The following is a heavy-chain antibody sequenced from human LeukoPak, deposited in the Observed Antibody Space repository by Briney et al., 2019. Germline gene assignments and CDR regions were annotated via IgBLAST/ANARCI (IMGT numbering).Heavy chain of an antibody. CDR2: INPSGGST. J-gene: IGHJ6*02. CDR3: ARDNVGATRGYYYYGMDV. D-gene: IGHD1-26*01. Sequence: GSVKVSCKASGYTFTSYYMHWVRQAPGQGLEWMGIINPSGGSTSYAQKFQGRVTMTRDTSTSTVYMELSSLRSEDTAVYYCARDNVGATRGYYYYGMDVWGQGTTVTVSS. CDR1: GYTFTSYY. V-gene: IGHV1-46*01.